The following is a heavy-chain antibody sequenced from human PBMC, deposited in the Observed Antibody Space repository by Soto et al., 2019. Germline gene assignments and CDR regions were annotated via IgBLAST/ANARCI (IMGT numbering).Heavy chain of an antibody. J-gene: IGHJ5*02. CDR3: ARGLSAFDT. CDR1: GGSMSNYF. V-gene: IGHV4-4*07. CDR2: IYSSGST. D-gene: IGHD3-16*01. Sequence: SETLSLTCAVSGGSMSNYFWSWIRQPAGKGLECIGRIYSSGSTSYNPSLKSRVTVSVDTSKNQFSLRLTSMTAADPAVYHSARGLSAFDTWGQGTLVTVSS.